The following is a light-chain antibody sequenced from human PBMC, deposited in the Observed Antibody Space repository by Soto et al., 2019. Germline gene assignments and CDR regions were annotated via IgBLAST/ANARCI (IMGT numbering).Light chain of an antibody. CDR3: CSNAGSSTYV. V-gene: IGLV2-23*01. CDR1: RSDVGSYNL. J-gene: IGLJ1*01. CDR2: EGT. Sequence: QSALTQPASVSGSPGQSITISCTGTRSDVGSYNLVSWYQHHPGKAPKLMIYEGTKRPSGVSNRFSGSKSDNTASLTISGLQAEDEADYYCCSNAGSSTYVFGTGTKVTVL.